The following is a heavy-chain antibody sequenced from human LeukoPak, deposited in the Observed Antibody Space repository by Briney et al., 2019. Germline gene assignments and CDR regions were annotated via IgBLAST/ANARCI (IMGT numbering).Heavy chain of an antibody. J-gene: IGHJ4*02. CDR1: GFTFSSHV. Sequence: PGGSLRLSCAASGFTFSSHVMHWVRQAPGKGLEWVAVIWYDGGNKYYADSVKGRFTISRDNSMNTLYLQMKSLRAEDTAVYYCARVAPIYSSSLYYLDYWGQETLVTVSS. V-gene: IGHV3-33*01. CDR3: ARVAPIYSSSLYYLDY. D-gene: IGHD6-13*01. CDR2: IWYDGGNK.